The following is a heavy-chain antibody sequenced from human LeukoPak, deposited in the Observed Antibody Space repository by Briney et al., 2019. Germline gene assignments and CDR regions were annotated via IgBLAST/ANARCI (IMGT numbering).Heavy chain of an antibody. CDR2: ISAYNGNT. CDR1: GYTFTSYG. V-gene: IGHV1-18*01. Sequence: ASVKVSCKASGYTFTSYGISWVRQAPGQGLGWRGWISAYNGNTNYAQKLHARATMTTDTSTSTAYMELRTLRSDDTAVYYCARVGNSVDPVAFDIWGQGTMVTVSS. D-gene: IGHD4-23*01. CDR3: ARVGNSVDPVAFDI. J-gene: IGHJ3*02.